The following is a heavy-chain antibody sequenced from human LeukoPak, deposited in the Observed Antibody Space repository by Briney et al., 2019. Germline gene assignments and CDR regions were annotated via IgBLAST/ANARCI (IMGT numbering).Heavy chain of an antibody. D-gene: IGHD1-20*01. V-gene: IGHV3-7*01. CDR3: ARHNWHHFDF. Sequence: PGGSLRLSCAATGFSFRDYWMTWVRQAPGQGPEWVANIVQDGTEKFFVDSVKGRFTISRDNAKNSLYLQMNSLRAEDTAVYYCARHNWHHFDFWGQGTLVTVSS. J-gene: IGHJ4*02. CDR1: GFSFRDYW. CDR2: IVQDGTEK.